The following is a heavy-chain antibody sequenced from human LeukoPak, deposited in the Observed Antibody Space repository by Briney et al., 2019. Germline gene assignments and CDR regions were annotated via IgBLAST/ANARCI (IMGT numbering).Heavy chain of an antibody. D-gene: IGHD6-13*01. CDR1: GESLSNYY. CDR3: ARATSSSWFYYYYYMDV. J-gene: IGHJ6*03. Sequence: SETLSLTCAVYGESLSNYYWSWIRQPPGKGLEWIGEINHYGSTNYNPSLKGRITISVDTSKNQFSLKLSSVTAADTAVYYCARATSSSWFYYYYYMDVWGKGTTVTVSS. CDR2: INHYGST. V-gene: IGHV4-34*01.